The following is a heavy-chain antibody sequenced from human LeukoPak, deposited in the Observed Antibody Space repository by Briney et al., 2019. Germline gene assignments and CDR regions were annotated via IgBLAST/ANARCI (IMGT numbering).Heavy chain of an antibody. J-gene: IGHJ6*03. CDR1: GFTFGDYA. D-gene: IGHD3-3*01. CDR2: IRSKAYGGTT. V-gene: IGHV3-49*03. CDR3: TREARFLEWLGPYYYYYMDV. Sequence: GGSLRLSCTASGFTFGDYAMSWFRQAPGKGLEWVGFIRSKAYGGTTEYAASVKGRFTISRDDSKSIAYLQMNSLKTEDTAVYYCTREARFLEWLGPYYYYYMDVWGKGTTVTVSS.